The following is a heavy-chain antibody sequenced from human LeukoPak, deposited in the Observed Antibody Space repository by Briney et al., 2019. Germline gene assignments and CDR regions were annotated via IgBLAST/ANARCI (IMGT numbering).Heavy chain of an antibody. CDR2: IWYDGYHK. D-gene: IGHD3-16*02. CDR1: GFTLSSYG. CDR3: ARVVQSWGSYRPDGLDI. Sequence: GGSLRPSCAAAGFTLSSYGMHWVRQAPGKGLEWVASIWYDGYHKKYGDSVKGRFTISGDNSKNTLYLQMNSLRAEDTAVYYCARVVQSWGSYRPDGLDIWGQGTMVTVSS. J-gene: IGHJ3*02. V-gene: IGHV3-33*01.